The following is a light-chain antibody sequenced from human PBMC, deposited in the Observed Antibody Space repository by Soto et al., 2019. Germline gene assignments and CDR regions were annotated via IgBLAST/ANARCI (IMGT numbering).Light chain of an antibody. CDR1: QTISSSY. CDR3: QQFGTSPWT. Sequence: EIVLTQSPGTQSLSPGDRATLSCRASQTISSSYLAWSQQKPGQAPRLLIYGASSRATAIPDRFSGGGSGTDFTLTISSLEPEDFAVYYCQQFGTSPWTFGQGTKVEIK. V-gene: IGKV3-20*01. CDR2: GAS. J-gene: IGKJ1*01.